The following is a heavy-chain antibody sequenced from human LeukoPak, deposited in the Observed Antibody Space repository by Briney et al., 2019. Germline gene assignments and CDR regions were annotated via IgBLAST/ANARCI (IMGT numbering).Heavy chain of an antibody. CDR3: AKDLAGSGSYSFDY. Sequence: PGGSLRLSCAASGFTFSNYAMNWVRQAPGRGLEWVSAMSGSGGSTYYADSVKGRFTISRDNSKNTLYLQMNSLRAEDTAVYYCAKDLAGSGSYSFDYWGQGTLVTVSS. D-gene: IGHD1-26*01. V-gene: IGHV3-23*01. CDR1: GFTFSNYA. CDR2: MSGSGGST. J-gene: IGHJ4*02.